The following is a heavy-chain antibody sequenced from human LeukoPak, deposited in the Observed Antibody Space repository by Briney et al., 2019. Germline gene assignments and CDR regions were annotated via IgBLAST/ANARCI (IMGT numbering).Heavy chain of an antibody. CDR1: GYTFTNYG. V-gene: IGHV1-18*01. J-gene: IGHJ4*02. CDR3: ARQPRAGSSWNIDY. Sequence: GASVKVSCKASGYTFTNYGISWVRQAPGQGLEWMGWISADNGNTNYAQKLQGRVTMTTDTSTTSAYMELRSLRSDDTAVYYCARQPRAGSSWNIDYWGQGTLVTVSS. D-gene: IGHD6-13*01. CDR2: ISADNGNT.